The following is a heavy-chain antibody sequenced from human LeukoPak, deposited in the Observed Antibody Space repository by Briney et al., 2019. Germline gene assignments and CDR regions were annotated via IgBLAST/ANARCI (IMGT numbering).Heavy chain of an antibody. J-gene: IGHJ6*03. Sequence: PGGSLRLSCAASGFTFSSYAMHWVRQAPGKGLEYVSAISSNGGSTYYANSVKGRFTISRDNSKNTLYLQMGSLRAEDMAVYYCARDYYMDVWGKGTTVTVSS. CDR3: ARDYYMDV. V-gene: IGHV3-64*01. CDR1: GFTFSSYA. CDR2: ISSNGGST.